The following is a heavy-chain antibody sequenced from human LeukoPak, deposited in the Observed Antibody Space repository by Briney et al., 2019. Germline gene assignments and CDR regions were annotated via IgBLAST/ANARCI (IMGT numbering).Heavy chain of an antibody. CDR2: IYPADSDT. D-gene: IGHD3-10*01. V-gene: IGHV5-51*01. CDR3: ARSVSERLLWFGELLGY. CDR1: GYRFTDYW. Sequence: GESLKISCQGSGYRFTDYWIGWVRQMPGKGLEWMGIIYPADSDTRYSPSFQGQVTISADKSISTAYLQWSSLKASDTAMYYCARSVSERLLWFGELLGYWGQGTLVTVSS. J-gene: IGHJ4*02.